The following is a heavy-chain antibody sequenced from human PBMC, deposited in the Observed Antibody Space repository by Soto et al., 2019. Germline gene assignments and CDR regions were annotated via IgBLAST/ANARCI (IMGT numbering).Heavy chain of an antibody. D-gene: IGHD4-17*01. Sequence: SETLSLTCTVSGGSISSYYWSWIRQPPGKGLEWIGYIYYSGSTNYNPSLKSRVTISVDTSKNQFSLKLSSVTAADTAVYYCARVYGDYWFDPWGQGTLVTVSS. CDR3: ARVYGDYWFDP. V-gene: IGHV4-59*01. CDR1: GGSISSYY. J-gene: IGHJ5*02. CDR2: IYYSGST.